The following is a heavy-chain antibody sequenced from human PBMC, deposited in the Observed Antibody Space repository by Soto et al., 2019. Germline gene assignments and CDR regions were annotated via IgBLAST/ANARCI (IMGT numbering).Heavy chain of an antibody. CDR1: GYTFTSYG. CDR3: ARGITMVRGVQYYYYGMDD. Sequence: QVQLVQSGAEVKKPGASVKVSCKASGYTFTSYGINWVRQAPGQGLEWMGWISTYNGNTNFAQNLQGRVSLTTDTSTSTAYMELRSLRFDDTAIYYCARGITMVRGVQYYYYGMDDWGQGTTVTVSS. D-gene: IGHD3-10*01. CDR2: ISTYNGNT. J-gene: IGHJ6*02. V-gene: IGHV1-18*01.